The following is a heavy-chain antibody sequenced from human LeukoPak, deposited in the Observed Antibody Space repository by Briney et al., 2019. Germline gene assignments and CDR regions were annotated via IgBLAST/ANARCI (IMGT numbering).Heavy chain of an antibody. Sequence: GGSLRLSCAASGVTFSSYGMHWVRQAPGKGLEWVAVISYDGSNKYYADSVKGRFTISRDNSKNTLYLQMNSLRAEDTAVYYCVKDYGLWGFFDYWGQGTLVTVSS. CDR3: VKDYGLWGFFDY. CDR2: ISYDGSNK. V-gene: IGHV3-30*18. J-gene: IGHJ4*02. D-gene: IGHD4/OR15-4a*01. CDR1: GVTFSSYG.